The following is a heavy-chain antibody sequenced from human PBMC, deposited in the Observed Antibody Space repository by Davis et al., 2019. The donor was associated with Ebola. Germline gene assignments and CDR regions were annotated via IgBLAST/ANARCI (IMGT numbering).Heavy chain of an antibody. CDR3: ARGWMSIPDY. CDR2: ISSSSSTI. J-gene: IGHJ4*02. CDR1: GFTFSSYW. Sequence: GGSLRLSCAASGFTFSSYWMHWVRQAPGKGLEWVSYISSSSSTIYYADSVKGRFTISRDNAKNTLYLQMNSLRAEDTAVYYCARGWMSIPDYWGQGTLVTVSS. V-gene: IGHV3-48*04. D-gene: IGHD2-2*03.